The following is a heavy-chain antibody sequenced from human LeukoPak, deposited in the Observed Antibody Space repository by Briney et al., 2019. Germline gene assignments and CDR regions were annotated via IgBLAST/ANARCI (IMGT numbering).Heavy chain of an antibody. V-gene: IGHV5-51*01. CDR3: TRPVSTSPADY. J-gene: IGHJ4*02. CDR2: IYPGDSDT. D-gene: IGHD4-11*01. CDR1: GYSFTNYW. Sequence: GEPLKISCKGSGYSFTNYWIGWVRQMPGKGLEWMGIIYPGDSDTRYSPSFQGQVTISADKSITTAYLQWSSLKASDTAMYYCTRPVSTSPADYWGQGTLVTVSS.